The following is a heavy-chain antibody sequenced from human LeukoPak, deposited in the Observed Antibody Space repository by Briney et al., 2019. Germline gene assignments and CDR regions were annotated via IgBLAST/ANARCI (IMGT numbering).Heavy chain of an antibody. Sequence: ASVKVSCKASGYTFTSYYMHWVRQAPGQGLEWMGIINPSGGSTSYAQKFQGRVTMTRDTSTSTVYMELGSLRSEDTAVYYCARDPSRWGQWLVQGFDHWGQGTLVTVSS. J-gene: IGHJ4*02. V-gene: IGHV1-46*01. D-gene: IGHD6-19*01. CDR3: ARDPSRWGQWLVQGFDH. CDR1: GYTFTSYY. CDR2: INPSGGST.